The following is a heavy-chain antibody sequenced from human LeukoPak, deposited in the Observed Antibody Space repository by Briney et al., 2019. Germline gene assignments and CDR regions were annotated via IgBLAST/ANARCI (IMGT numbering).Heavy chain of an antibody. D-gene: IGHD1-7*01. CDR2: IYHSGST. V-gene: IGHV4-4*02. CDR3: ARDTKGTEYFDY. J-gene: IGHJ4*02. CDR1: GGSISSSNW. Sequence: SVTLSLTGAVFGGSISSSNWWSWVRQPPGEGLEWIGEIYHSGSTNYNPSLKSRVTISVDKSKKQFCLKLSSVTAADTAVYYCARDTKGTEYFDYWGQGTLVTVSS.